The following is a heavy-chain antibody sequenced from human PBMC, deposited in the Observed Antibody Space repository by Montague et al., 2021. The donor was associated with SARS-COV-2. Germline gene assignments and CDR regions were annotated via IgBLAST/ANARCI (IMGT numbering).Heavy chain of an antibody. Sequence: SETLSLTCSVSGGSFSSSSYYRGWIRPPPGKGPEWIGSKYYSGSTKYNPSLKSRVTMSVDTSKKQFSLRLTSVTAADTAVYYCARHRTRYSEEWGSHRYTPDCWGQGTLVTVSS. D-gene: IGHD3-16*02. CDR3: ARHRTRYSEEWGSHRYTPDC. J-gene: IGHJ4*02. V-gene: IGHV4-39*01. CDR2: KYYSGST. CDR1: GGSFSSSSYY.